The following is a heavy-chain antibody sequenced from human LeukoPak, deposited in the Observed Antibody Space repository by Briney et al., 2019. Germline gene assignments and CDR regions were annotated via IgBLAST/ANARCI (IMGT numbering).Heavy chain of an antibody. J-gene: IGHJ4*02. CDR1: GYTFTSYG. D-gene: IGHD6-19*01. CDR3: ARSAPGYSSGWPDY. CDR2: ISAYNGNT. Sequence: ASVKVSCKASGYTFTSYGISWVRQAPGQGLEWMGWISAYNGNTNYEQELQGRVTMTTDTSTGTAYMEVRSLRFDDTAVYYCARSAPGYSSGWPDYWGQGTLVTVSS. V-gene: IGHV1-18*01.